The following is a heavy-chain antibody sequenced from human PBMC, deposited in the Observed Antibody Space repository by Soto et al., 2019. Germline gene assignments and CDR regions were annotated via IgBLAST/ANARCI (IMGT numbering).Heavy chain of an antibody. Sequence: SETLSLTCAVSGGSISSGDYSWNWIRQPPGKGLEWIGYIYHSGSTYYNPSLRGRVTISVDKSNNQFSLTLKYVTAADTAVYYCATLPPRIDVTVLPLPTWGQGTLVTGSS. V-gene: IGHV4-30-2*01. CDR3: ATLPPRIDVTVLPLPT. CDR2: IYHSGST. CDR1: GGSISSGDYS. D-gene: IGHD2-15*01. J-gene: IGHJ5*02.